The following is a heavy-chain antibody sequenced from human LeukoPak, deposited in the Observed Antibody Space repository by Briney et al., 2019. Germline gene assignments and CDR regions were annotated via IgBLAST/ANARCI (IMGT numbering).Heavy chain of an antibody. CDR2: ISSSSSTI. Sequence: GGSLRLSCAASGFTFSSYSMNWVRQAPGKGLEWVSYISSSSSTIYYADSVKGRFTISRDNAKNSLYLQMNSLRAEDTAVYYCARDHSSSPRSTPNWGQGTLVTVSS. V-gene: IGHV3-48*01. J-gene: IGHJ4*02. CDR1: GFTFSSYS. D-gene: IGHD6-6*01. CDR3: ARDHSSSPRSTPN.